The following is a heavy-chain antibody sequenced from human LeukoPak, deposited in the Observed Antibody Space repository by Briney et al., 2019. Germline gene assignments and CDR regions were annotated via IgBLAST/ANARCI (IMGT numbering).Heavy chain of an antibody. J-gene: IGHJ4*02. CDR3: ARAAPYDSSGYYPYYFDY. D-gene: IGHD3-22*01. V-gene: IGHV3-7*01. Sequence: GGSLRLSCAASGFTFSSYWMSWVRQAPGKGLEWVANIKQDGSEKYYVDSVKGRFTISRDNAKNSLYLQMNSLRAEDAAVYYCARAAPYDSSGYYPYYFDYWGQGTLVTVSS. CDR2: IKQDGSEK. CDR1: GFTFSSYW.